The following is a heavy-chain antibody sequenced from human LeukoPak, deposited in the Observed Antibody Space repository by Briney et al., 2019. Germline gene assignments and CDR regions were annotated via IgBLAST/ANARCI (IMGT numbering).Heavy chain of an antibody. CDR1: GFTFSSYW. D-gene: IGHD3-10*01. CDR2: INSDGRST. J-gene: IGHJ4*02. Sequence: GGSLRLSCAASGFTFSSYWMHWVRQAPGKGLVWVSRINSDGRSTSYADSVKGRFTISRDNAKNTLYLQMNSLRAEDTAVYYCARNDRNYYGSETYMFDYWGQGTLVTVSS. CDR3: ARNDRNYYGSETYMFDY. V-gene: IGHV3-74*01.